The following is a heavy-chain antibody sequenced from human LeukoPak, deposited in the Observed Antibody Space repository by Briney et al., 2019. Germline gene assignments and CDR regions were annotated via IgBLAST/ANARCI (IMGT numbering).Heavy chain of an antibody. J-gene: IGHJ4*02. Sequence: GGSLRLSCAASGFTFSSYEMNWVRQAPGKGLEWVAFIRYDGSNKYYADSVKGRFTISRDNSKNTLYLQMNSLRAEDTSVYYCAKDFHFYDSSGYEGYWGQGTLVTVAS. CDR1: GFTFSSYE. V-gene: IGHV3-30*02. CDR2: IRYDGSNK. CDR3: AKDFHFYDSSGYEGY. D-gene: IGHD3-22*01.